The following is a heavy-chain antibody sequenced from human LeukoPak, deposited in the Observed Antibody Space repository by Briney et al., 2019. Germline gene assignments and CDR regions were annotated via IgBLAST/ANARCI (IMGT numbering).Heavy chain of an antibody. CDR1: GFTFNSYE. CDR2: ISSSGSTI. D-gene: IGHD2-15*01. Sequence: GGSLRLSCAASGFTFNSYEMNWVRQAPGKGLEWVSYISSSGSTIYYADSVKGRFTISRDNAKNSLYLQMNSLRAEDTAVYYCARDGIVFDYWGQGTLVTVSS. J-gene: IGHJ4*02. V-gene: IGHV3-48*03. CDR3: ARDGIVFDY.